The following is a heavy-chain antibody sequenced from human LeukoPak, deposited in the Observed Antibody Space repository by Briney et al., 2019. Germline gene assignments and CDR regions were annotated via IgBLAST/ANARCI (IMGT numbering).Heavy chain of an antibody. CDR1: GGSITSGGYY. D-gene: IGHD3/OR15-3a*01. V-gene: IGHV4-31*03. CDR3: ARGLDYTNYFDY. Sequence: SQTLSLTCTVSGGSITSGGYYWGWIRQHRGKGLEWVGFIYQSGTTFYNPSLRSRVSISVDTSESQFSLKLSSVTAADTAVYYCARGLDYTNYFDYWGQGTLVTVSS. CDR2: IYQSGTT. J-gene: IGHJ4*02.